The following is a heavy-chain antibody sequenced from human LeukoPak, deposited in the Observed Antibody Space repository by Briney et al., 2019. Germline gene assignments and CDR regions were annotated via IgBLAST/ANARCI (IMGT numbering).Heavy chain of an antibody. CDR3: ASGWLVGGFDP. CDR2: IYYSGST. D-gene: IGHD6-19*01. Sequence: SETLSLTCTVSGGSISNYYWSWIRQPPGKELEWIGYIYYSGSTNYNPSLKSRVTISVDKSKNQFSLKLSSVTAADTAVYYCASGWLVGGFDPWGQGTLVTVSS. CDR1: GGSISNYY. J-gene: IGHJ5*02. V-gene: IGHV4-59*12.